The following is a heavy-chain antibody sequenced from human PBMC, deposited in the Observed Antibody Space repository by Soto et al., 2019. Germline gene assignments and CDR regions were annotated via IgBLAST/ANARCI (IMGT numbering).Heavy chain of an antibody. Sequence: LGESLKISCKASGYSFSTYWIAWVRQRPGKGLDWMGIIYPGDSDTRYSPSFQGQVTISVDNSIDTAYLEWTTLRASDSAMYYCARHSLATQPGDYWGQGTRVTVS. CDR1: GYSFSTYW. CDR2: IYPGDSDT. J-gene: IGHJ4*02. CDR3: ARHSLATQPGDY. D-gene: IGHD5-12*01. V-gene: IGHV5-51*01.